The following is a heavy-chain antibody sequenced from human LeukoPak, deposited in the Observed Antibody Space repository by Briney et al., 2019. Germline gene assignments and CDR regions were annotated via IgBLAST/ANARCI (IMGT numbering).Heavy chain of an antibody. Sequence: TGGSLRLSCAASGFTFSSYSMNWVRQAPGKGLEWVSYISSSSSTIYYADSVKGRFTISRDNAKNSLHLQMNSLRDEDTAVYYCTRDLFEVPNDYWGQGTLVTVSS. CDR2: ISSSSSTI. CDR3: TRDLFEVPNDY. J-gene: IGHJ4*02. D-gene: IGHD2-21*01. V-gene: IGHV3-48*02. CDR1: GFTFSSYS.